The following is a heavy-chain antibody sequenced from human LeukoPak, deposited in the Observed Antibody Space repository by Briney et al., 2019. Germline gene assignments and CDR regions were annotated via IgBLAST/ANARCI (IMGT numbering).Heavy chain of an antibody. Sequence: KPGESLKISCKGSGYSFTTYWIAWMRQMPGKGLERMGIIYPGDSDIRYSPSFQGQVTISADNSITTAYLQWNRLEASDTAMYYCARSGSRREYYFDYWGQGTPVTVSS. CDR1: GYSFTTYW. CDR3: ARSGSRREYYFDY. J-gene: IGHJ4*02. V-gene: IGHV5-51*01. CDR2: IYPGDSDI. D-gene: IGHD1-26*01.